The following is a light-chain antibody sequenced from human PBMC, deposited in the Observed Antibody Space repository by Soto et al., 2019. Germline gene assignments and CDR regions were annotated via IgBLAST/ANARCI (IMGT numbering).Light chain of an antibody. CDR1: SSDVGGYNY. CDR3: CSYAGSYTYV. Sequence: SALTQPRSVSGSPGQSVTISCTGTSSDVGGYNYVSWYQQHPGKAPKLMIYDVSKRPSGVPDRFSGSKSGNTASLTISGLQAEDEADYYCCSYAGSYTYVFGPGTKVTVL. J-gene: IGLJ1*01. V-gene: IGLV2-11*01. CDR2: DVS.